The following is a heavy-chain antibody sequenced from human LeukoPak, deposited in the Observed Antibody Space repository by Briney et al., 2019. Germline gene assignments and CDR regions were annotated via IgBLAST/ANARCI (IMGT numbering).Heavy chain of an antibody. V-gene: IGHV4-59*01. J-gene: IGHJ4*02. Sequence: PSETLSLTCTVSGGSISSYYWSWIRQPPGKGLEWIGYIYYSGSTNYNPSLKSRVTISVDTSKNQFSLKLSSVTAADTAVYYCARVSVRGIVVPAAIQYYFDYWGQGTLVTVSS. CDR1: GGSISSYY. D-gene: IGHD2-2*02. CDR2: IYYSGST. CDR3: ARVSVRGIVVPAAIQYYFDY.